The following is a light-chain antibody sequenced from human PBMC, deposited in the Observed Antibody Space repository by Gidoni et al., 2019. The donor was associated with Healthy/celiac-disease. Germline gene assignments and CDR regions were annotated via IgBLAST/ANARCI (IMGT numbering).Light chain of an antibody. Sequence: DIKMTQSPSSLSASVGDRVTITRRASQSISSYLTWYQQKPGKAPKLLIYAASSLQSGVPSRFSGSGSGTDFTLTISSLQPEDFATYYCQQSYSTPFTFGPGTKVDIK. CDR1: QSISSY. CDR2: AAS. V-gene: IGKV1-39*01. J-gene: IGKJ3*01. CDR3: QQSYSTPFT.